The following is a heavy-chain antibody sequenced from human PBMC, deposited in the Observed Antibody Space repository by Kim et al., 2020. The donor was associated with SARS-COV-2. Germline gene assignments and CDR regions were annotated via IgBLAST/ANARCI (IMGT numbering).Heavy chain of an antibody. J-gene: IGHJ4*02. CDR1: GGSISSGGYY. CDR3: ARGAVELRGRFLEWLRGGLPFDY. CDR2: IYYSGST. Sequence: SETLSLTCTVSGGSISSGGYYWSWIRQHPGKGLEWIGYIYYSGSTYYNPSLKSRVTISVDTSKNQFSLKLSSVTAADTAVYYCARGAVELRGRFLEWLRGGLPFDYWGQGTLVTVSS. D-gene: IGHD3-3*01. V-gene: IGHV4-31*03.